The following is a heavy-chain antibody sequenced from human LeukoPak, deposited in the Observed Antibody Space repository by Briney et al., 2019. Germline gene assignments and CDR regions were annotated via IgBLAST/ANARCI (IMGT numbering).Heavy chain of an antibody. D-gene: IGHD3-10*01. V-gene: IGHV3-9*01. CDR2: ISWNSGSI. CDR3: AKLLWFGEEDY. CDR1: GFTFDDYA. Sequence: GRSLRLSCAASGFTFDDYAMHWVRQAPGKGLEWVSGISWNSGSIGYADSVKGRFTISRDNAKNSLYLQMNSLRAEDTAVYYCAKLLWFGEEDYWGQGTLVTVPS. J-gene: IGHJ4*02.